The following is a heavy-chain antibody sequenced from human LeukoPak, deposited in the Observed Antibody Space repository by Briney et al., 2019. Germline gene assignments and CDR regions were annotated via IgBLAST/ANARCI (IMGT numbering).Heavy chain of an antibody. J-gene: IGHJ4*02. CDR1: GFTFSSHA. V-gene: IGHV3-23*01. Sequence: PGGSLRLSCAASGFTFSSHAMSWVRQAPGKGLEWVSAISGSGGSTYYADSVKGRFTISRDNSKNTLYLQMNSLRAEDTAVYYCAKDLTLVTGVLDYWGQGTLVTVSS. CDR2: ISGSGGST. CDR3: AKDLTLVTGVLDY. D-gene: IGHD7-27*01.